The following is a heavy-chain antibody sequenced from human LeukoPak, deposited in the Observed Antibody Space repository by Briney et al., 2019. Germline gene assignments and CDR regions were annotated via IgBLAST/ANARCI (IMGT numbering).Heavy chain of an antibody. D-gene: IGHD1-26*01. CDR2: MNPNSGNT. CDR3: ATCVGATSCYYYYGMDV. CDR1: GYTFTSYD. V-gene: IGHV1-8*01. J-gene: IGHJ6*02. Sequence: ASVKVSCKASGYTFTSYDINWVRQATGQGLEWMGWMNPNSGNTGYALKFQGRVTMTRNTSISTAYMELSSLRSEDTAVYYCATCVGATSCYYYYGMDVWGQGTTVTVSS.